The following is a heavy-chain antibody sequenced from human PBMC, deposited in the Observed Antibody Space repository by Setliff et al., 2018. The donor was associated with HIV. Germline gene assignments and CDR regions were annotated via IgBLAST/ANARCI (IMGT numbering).Heavy chain of an antibody. CDR3: VRGVQSPPHYSYYYMDV. CDR2: IIPILGVA. D-gene: IGHD3-3*01. Sequence: ASVKVSCKASRSTFNSLTINWVRQAPGQGLDWMGRIIPILGVANYAQRFQGKVTITADKSTSTAYMELTSLRFDDTAMYYCVRGVQSPPHYSYYYMDVWGEGTMVTVSS. V-gene: IGHV1-69*02. J-gene: IGHJ6*03. CDR1: RSTFNSLT.